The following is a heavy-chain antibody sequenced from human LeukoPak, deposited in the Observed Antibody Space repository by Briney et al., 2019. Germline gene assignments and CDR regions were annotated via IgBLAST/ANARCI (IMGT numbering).Heavy chain of an antibody. CDR2: INTSGNSM. D-gene: IGHD5-24*01. CDR1: GFTFSSYT. J-gene: IGHJ4*02. Sequence: PGGSLRLSCAASGFTFSSYTMNWVRQAPGKGLEWVSSINTSGNSMYHADSVKGRFTTSRDNARNSLYLQMNSLRAEDTAVYYCARVVRGDAHNYDYWGRGTLVTVSS. V-gene: IGHV3-21*01. CDR3: ARVVRGDAHNYDY.